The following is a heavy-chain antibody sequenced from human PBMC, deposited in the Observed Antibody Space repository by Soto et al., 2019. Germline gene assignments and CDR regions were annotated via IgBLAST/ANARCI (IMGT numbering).Heavy chain of an antibody. D-gene: IGHD3-3*01. J-gene: IGHJ6*03. CDR3: ARDHGIFGVVINYYYMDV. CDR1: GFTFSSYG. Sequence: GGSLRLSCAASGFTFSSYGMHWVRQAPGKGLEWVAVIWYDGSNKYYADSVKARLTISRDNSKNTLYLQMNSLRAEDTAVYYCARDHGIFGVVINYYYMDVWGKGTTVTVSS. V-gene: IGHV3-33*01. CDR2: IWYDGSNK.